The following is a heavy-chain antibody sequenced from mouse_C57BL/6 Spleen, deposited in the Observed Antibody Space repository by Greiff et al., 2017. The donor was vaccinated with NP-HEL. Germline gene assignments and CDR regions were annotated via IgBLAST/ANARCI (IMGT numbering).Heavy chain of an antibody. J-gene: IGHJ2*01. V-gene: IGHV2-2*01. CDR3: ARGPLDY. CDR1: GFSFTSYG. Sequence: QVQLQQSGPGLVQPSQSLSITCTVSGFSFTSYGVHWVRQSPGKGLEWLGVIWSGGSTDYNAAFISRLSISKDNSKSQVFFKMNSLQADDTARYYCARGPLDYWGQGTTLTVSS. CDR2: IWSGGST.